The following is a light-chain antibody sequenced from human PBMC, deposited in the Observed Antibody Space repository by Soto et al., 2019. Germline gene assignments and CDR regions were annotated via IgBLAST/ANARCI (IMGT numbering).Light chain of an antibody. Sequence: DIQMTQSPSSLSASVGDRVTISCPASQTISTYLHWYQHKPGRAPRLMISDVSTLQSGVPGRFRGSGSETEFTLTITYLHPEDFVTYYCQQGYSIHALTFGGGTKVELK. CDR2: DVS. J-gene: IGKJ4*01. CDR3: QQGYSIHALT. V-gene: IGKV1-39*01. CDR1: QTISTY.